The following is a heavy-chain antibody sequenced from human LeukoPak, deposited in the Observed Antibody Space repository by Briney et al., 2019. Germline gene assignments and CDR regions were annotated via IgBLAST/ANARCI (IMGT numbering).Heavy chain of an antibody. J-gene: IGHJ4*02. Sequence: GGSLRLSYAASGFTFGSYAMSWVRQAPGKGLEWVSAISGSGGSTYYADSVKGRFTISRDNSKNTLYLQMNSLRAEDTAVYYCAKEEYIVVVPAAIDYWGQGTLVTVSS. CDR3: AKEEYIVVVPAAIDY. CDR1: GFTFGSYA. V-gene: IGHV3-23*01. D-gene: IGHD2-2*01. CDR2: ISGSGGST.